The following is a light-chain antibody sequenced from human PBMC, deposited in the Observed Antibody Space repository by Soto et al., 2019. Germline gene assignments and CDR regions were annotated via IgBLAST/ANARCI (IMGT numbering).Light chain of an antibody. J-gene: IGKJ1*01. CDR2: RGS. V-gene: IGKV2-28*01. CDR3: MQAQDTVWT. Sequence: DIAVTQSPLSLPVTPGEPASISCKSRQSLLQSSGYNYLDWYLQKPGESPQLVIYRGSNRAAGVRDGISGSGAGTEFSLITSRVEAGDVGVYYCMQAQDTVWTFGQGTKVEIK. CDR1: QSLLQSSGYNY.